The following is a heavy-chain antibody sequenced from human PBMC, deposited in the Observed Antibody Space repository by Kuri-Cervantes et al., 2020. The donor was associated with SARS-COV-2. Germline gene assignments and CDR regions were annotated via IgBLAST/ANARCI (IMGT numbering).Heavy chain of an antibody. CDR1: GFTFSSYG. D-gene: IGHD3-10*01. V-gene: IGHV3-33*01. CDR3: AREALLWFGELN. CDR2: IWYDGSNK. Sequence: GGSLRLSCAASGFTFSSYGMHWVRQAPGKGLEWVAVIWYDGSNKYYADSVKGRFTISRDNAKNSLYLQMNSLRDEDTAVYYCAREALLWFGELNWGQGTLVTVSS. J-gene: IGHJ4*02.